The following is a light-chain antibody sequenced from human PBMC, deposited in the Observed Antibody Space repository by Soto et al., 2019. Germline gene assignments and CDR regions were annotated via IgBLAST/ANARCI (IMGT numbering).Light chain of an antibody. CDR2: GAS. J-gene: IGKJ1*01. CDR3: QQYGSSPLT. CDR1: QSVSGSY. Sequence: EIVLTQSPGTLSLSPGERATLSCSASQSVSGSYLAWYQQKPGQAPRLLIYGASSRATGIPDRFSGSGSGTDFTLTISRLEPEDFAVYYCQQYGSSPLTFGQGTKVDIK. V-gene: IGKV3-20*01.